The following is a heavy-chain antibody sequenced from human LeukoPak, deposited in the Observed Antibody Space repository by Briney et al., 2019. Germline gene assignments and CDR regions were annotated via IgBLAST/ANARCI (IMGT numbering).Heavy chain of an antibody. V-gene: IGHV1-8*03. D-gene: IGHD3-3*01. CDR3: ARESSGYYDFWSGYSHEDAFDI. J-gene: IGHJ3*02. Sequence: ASVKVSCKASGYTFTSYDINWVRQAPGQGLEWMGWMNPNSGNTGYAQKFQGRVTITRNTSISTAYMELSSLRSEDTAVYYCARESSGYYDFWSGYSHEDAFDIWGQGTMVTVSS. CDR1: GYTFTSYD. CDR2: MNPNSGNT.